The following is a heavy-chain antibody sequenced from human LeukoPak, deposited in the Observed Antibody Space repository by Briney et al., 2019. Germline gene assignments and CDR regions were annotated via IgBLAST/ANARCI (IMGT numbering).Heavy chain of an antibody. CDR1: GFTFSNYG. D-gene: IGHD5-18*01. Sequence: GGSLRLSCVASGFTFSNYGMNWVRQAPGKGLEWVSGIVGSGVTTYYADSVKGRFTISRDNSKNTLYLHMNGLRVEDTAIFYCARDERWIQFNYWGQGTLVTVSS. V-gene: IGHV3-23*01. J-gene: IGHJ4*02. CDR2: IVGSGVTT. CDR3: ARDERWIQFNY.